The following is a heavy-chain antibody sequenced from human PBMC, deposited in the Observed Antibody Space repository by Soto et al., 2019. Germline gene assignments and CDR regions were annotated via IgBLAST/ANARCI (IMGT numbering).Heavy chain of an antibody. CDR3: VKDRRLWSGEDFHY. Sequence: GGSLRLACVASGFNFSNYGMHWVRQAPGKGLEWVSAISSDGNNKYYADPVRDRFSISRDNSKYTLYLRLNSLRREDTAVYYCVKDRRLWSGEDFHYWGQGTLVTVSS. CDR1: GFNFSNYG. V-gene: IGHV3-30*18. CDR2: ISSDGNNK. D-gene: IGHD3-10*01. J-gene: IGHJ4*02.